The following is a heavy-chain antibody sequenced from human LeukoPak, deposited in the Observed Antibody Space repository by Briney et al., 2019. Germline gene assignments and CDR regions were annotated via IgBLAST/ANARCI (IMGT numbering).Heavy chain of an antibody. Sequence: PGGSLRLSCAASGFTFSSYSMNWVRQAPGKGLEWVSYISSGSSTIYYADSVKGRFTISRDNAKNSLYLQMNSLRAEDTAVYYCARSDYDFWSGYYAFDYWGQGTLVTVSS. J-gene: IGHJ4*02. CDR3: ARSDYDFWSGYYAFDY. CDR1: GFTFSSYS. CDR2: ISSGSSTI. V-gene: IGHV3-48*01. D-gene: IGHD3-3*01.